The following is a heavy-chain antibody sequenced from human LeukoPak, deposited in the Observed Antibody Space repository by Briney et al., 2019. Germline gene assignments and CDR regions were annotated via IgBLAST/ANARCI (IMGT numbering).Heavy chain of an antibody. Sequence: GASVKVSCKASGYTFTSYYMHWVRQAPGQGLEWMGIINPSGGSTSYAQKFQGRVTMTRDMSTSTVYMELSSLRSEDTAVYYCARGAIIVVVVAASGWFDPWGQGTLVTVSS. J-gene: IGHJ5*02. D-gene: IGHD2-15*01. V-gene: IGHV1-46*01. CDR2: INPSGGST. CDR1: GYTFTSYY. CDR3: ARGAIIVVVVAASGWFDP.